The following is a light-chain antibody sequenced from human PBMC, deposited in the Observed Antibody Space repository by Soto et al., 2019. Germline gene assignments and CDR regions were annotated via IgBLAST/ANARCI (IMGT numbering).Light chain of an antibody. J-gene: IGLJ2*01. CDR1: SSDVGGYNY. CDR3: QSFDTSLGRSV. Sequence: QSALTQPPSASGSPGQSVAISCTGTSSDVGGYNYVSWYQQHPGKAPKLMIYEVNKRPSGVPDRFSGSKSGNTASLTVSGLQAEDEADYSCQSFDTSLGRSVFGGGTKLTVL. CDR2: EVN. V-gene: IGLV2-8*01.